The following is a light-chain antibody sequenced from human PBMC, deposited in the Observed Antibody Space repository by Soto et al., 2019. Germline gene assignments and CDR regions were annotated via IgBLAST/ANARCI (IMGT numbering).Light chain of an antibody. V-gene: IGKV3-11*01. J-gene: IGKJ4*01. CDR2: DAS. CDR3: QQHISWPLT. CDR1: QSVSSN. Sequence: EIVLTQSPATLSLSPGERATLSCMASQSVSSNLAWYQQKPGQAPRLLVYDASNRATGIPTRFSGSGSGTDFTLTISNLEPEDFAVYYCQQHISWPLTFGGGTKVDIK.